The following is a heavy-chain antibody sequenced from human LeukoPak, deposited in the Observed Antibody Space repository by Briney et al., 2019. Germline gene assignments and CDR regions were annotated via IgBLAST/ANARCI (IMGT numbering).Heavy chain of an antibody. CDR1: GFTFSNAW. Sequence: GGSLRLSCAASGFTFSNAWMSWVRQAPGKGLEWVGRIKSKTDGGTTDYAAPVKGRFTIPRDDSKNTLYLQMNSLKTEDTAVYYCTTDGGVVATIELDYWGQGTLVTVSS. D-gene: IGHD5-12*01. J-gene: IGHJ4*02. CDR2: IKSKTDGGTT. V-gene: IGHV3-15*01. CDR3: TTDGGVVATIELDY.